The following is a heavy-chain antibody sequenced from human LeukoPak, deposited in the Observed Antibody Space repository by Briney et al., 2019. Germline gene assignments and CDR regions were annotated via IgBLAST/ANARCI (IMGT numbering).Heavy chain of an antibody. CDR3: AKDSDTYGHRHFDH. J-gene: IGHJ4*02. Sequence: PGGSLRLSCVEPRVTFSSYGMQWVRQAPGKGLEWVAFIGFDGSKIYYADSVKGRFTISRDNSKNTVNLQMNSLRVEDTAVYYCAKDSDTYGHRHFDHWGQGTLVTVSS. CDR1: RVTFSSYG. V-gene: IGHV3-30*02. CDR2: IGFDGSKI. D-gene: IGHD4-17*01.